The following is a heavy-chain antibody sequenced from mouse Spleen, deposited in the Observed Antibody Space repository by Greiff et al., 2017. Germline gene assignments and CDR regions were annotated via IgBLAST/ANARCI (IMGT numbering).Heavy chain of an antibody. D-gene: IGHD3-2*02. V-gene: IGHV1-18*01. J-gene: IGHJ2*01. CDR2: INPNNGGT. Sequence: VQLQQSGPELVKPGASVKIPCKASGYTFTDYNMDWVKQSHGKSLEWIGDINPNNGGTIYNQKFKGKATLTVDKSSSTAYMELRSLTSEDTAVYYCARSSSGYPYFDYWGQGTTLTVSS. CDR1: GYTFTDYN. CDR3: ARSSSGYPYFDY.